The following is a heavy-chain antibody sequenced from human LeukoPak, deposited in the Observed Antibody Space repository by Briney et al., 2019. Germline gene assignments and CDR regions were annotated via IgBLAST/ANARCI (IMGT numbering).Heavy chain of an antibody. D-gene: IGHD1-26*01. J-gene: IGHJ6*02. Sequence: GGSLKLSCAASGFTFSGSATHWVRQASGKGLEWVGRIRSKANSYATAYAASVKGRFTISRDDSKNTAYLQMNSLKTEDTAVYYCTSPIVGATLPYYYYGMDVWGQGTTVTVSS. CDR2: IRSKANSYAT. CDR3: TSPIVGATLPYYYYGMDV. V-gene: IGHV3-73*01. CDR1: GFTFSGSA.